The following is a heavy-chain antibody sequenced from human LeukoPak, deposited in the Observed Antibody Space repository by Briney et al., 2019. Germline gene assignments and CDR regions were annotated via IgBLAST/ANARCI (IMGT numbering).Heavy chain of an antibody. CDR3: ARLRDYSASWRGSASRY. CDR1: GYTFTSYA. Sequence: ASVKVSCKASGYTFTSYAMHWVRQAPGQRLEWMGWINPNSGATKYAQKFQGRVTLTRDTSINTAYMELSSLNINDTAVYYCARLRDYSASWRGSASRYWGQGTLVTVSS. D-gene: IGHD4-11*01. J-gene: IGHJ4*02. V-gene: IGHV1-2*02. CDR2: INPNSGAT.